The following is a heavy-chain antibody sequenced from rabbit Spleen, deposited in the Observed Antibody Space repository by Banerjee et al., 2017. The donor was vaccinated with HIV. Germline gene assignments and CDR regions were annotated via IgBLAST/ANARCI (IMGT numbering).Heavy chain of an antibody. D-gene: IGHD2-1*01. CDR1: GFTLSSYY. CDR3: ARGSAAMTLVITGFYFHL. V-gene: IGHV1S7*01. CDR2: IDPVFGIT. J-gene: IGHJ4*01. Sequence: HLKESGGGLVQPGGSLKLSCTASGFTLSSYYMNWVRQAPGKGLEWIGYIDPVFGITYYANWVNGRFSISRENAQNTVFLQMTSLTAADTATYFCARGSAAMTLVITGFYFHLWGQGTLVTVS.